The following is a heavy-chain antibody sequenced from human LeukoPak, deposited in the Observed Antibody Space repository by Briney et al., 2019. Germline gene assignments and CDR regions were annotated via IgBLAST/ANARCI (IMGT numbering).Heavy chain of an antibody. CDR2: ISSGSSYI. CDR3: ASGYSSGWYGDYYYGMDV. Sequence: GGSLRLSCAASGFTFSSYSMNWVRQAPGKGLEWVSSISSGSSYIYYADSVKGRFTISRDNAKNSLYLQMNSLRAEDTAVYYCASGYSSGWYGDYYYGMDVWGQGTTVTVSS. J-gene: IGHJ6*02. CDR1: GFTFSSYS. D-gene: IGHD6-19*01. V-gene: IGHV3-21*01.